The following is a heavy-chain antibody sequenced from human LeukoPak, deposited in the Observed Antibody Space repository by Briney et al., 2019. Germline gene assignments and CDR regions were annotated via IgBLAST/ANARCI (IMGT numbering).Heavy chain of an antibody. CDR3: ARERYNQYYYYYYYMDV. J-gene: IGHJ6*03. CDR2: ISSSSSYI. V-gene: IGHV3-21*01. D-gene: IGHD5-24*01. Sequence: GGSLRLSCAASGFTFSSYSINWVRQAPGKGLEWVSSISSSSSYIYYADSVKGRFAISRDNAKNSLYLQMNSLRAEDTAVYYCARERYNQYYYYYYYMDVWGKGTTVTVSS. CDR1: GFTFSSYS.